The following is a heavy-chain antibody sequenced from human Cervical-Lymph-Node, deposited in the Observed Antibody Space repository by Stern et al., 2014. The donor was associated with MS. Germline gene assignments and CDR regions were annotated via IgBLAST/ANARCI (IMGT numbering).Heavy chain of an antibody. D-gene: IGHD6-13*01. V-gene: IGHV3-33*01. CDR1: GFTFNTYG. J-gene: IGHJ1*01. Sequence: VQLVESGGGVVQPGRSLRLSCAASGFTFNTYGMHWVRQASGKGLEWVAVIWYDGSYTFYSDAVKGRFIVSRDDSKSTLVLQMNSLRAEDTAVYYCASSIVAAEYFNHWGQGTLVTVSS. CDR2: IWYDGSYT. CDR3: ASSIVAAEYFNH.